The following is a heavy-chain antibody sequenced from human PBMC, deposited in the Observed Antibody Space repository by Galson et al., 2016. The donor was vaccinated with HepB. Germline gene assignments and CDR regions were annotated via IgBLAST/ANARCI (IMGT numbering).Heavy chain of an antibody. J-gene: IGHJ4*02. CDR2: IIPMFGTA. CDR1: EGTFSSYT. CDR3: ARGRPSHAQYYFDY. V-gene: IGHV1-69*06. Sequence: SVKVSCKASEGTFSSYTITWVRQAPGQGLEWMGGIIPMFGTANYAQKLQGRVTITADKSTSTAYMELSSLRSEDTAVYYCARGRPSHAQYYFDYWGQGTLVTVSS.